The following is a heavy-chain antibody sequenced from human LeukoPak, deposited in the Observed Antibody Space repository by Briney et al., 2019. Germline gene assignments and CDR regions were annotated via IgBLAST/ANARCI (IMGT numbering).Heavy chain of an antibody. CDR1: GGSISSSSYY. J-gene: IGHJ4*02. CDR3: ARGVIAAGGNDFDY. Sequence: SETLSLTCTVSGGSISSSSYYWGWIRQPPGKGLEWIGSIYYSGSTYYNPSLKRRVTISVDTSKNQLSLKVISVTAADTAVYYCARGVIAAGGNDFDYWGQGTLVTVSS. V-gene: IGHV4-39*07. D-gene: IGHD6-13*01. CDR2: IYYSGST.